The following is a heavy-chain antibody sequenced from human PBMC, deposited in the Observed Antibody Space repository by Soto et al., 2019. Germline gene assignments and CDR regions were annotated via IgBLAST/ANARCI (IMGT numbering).Heavy chain of an antibody. D-gene: IGHD3-9*01. J-gene: IGHJ4*02. CDR1: GYSFTSYW. CDR3: SRAAVDWVGIDH. V-gene: IGHV3-7*04. CDR2: IKQDGSEK. Sequence: GESLKISCKGSGYSFTSYWISWVRQTPGKGLEWVANIKQDGSEKYYVDSVKGRFTISRDNAKNSLYLQMNSLRAEDTAVYYCSRAAVDWVGIDHWGQGTLVTVSS.